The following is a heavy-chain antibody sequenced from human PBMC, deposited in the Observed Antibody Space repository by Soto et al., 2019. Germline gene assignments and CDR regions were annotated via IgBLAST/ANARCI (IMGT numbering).Heavy chain of an antibody. CDR3: ARTLEDAGEPSNFDN. V-gene: IGHV1-18*01. J-gene: IGHJ4*02. Sequence: QVQLVQSGAEVKKPGASVKVSCKSSGFTFSSYGFTWVRQAPGQGLEWMGWISAYNGNTLYAQKFQGRVTMTTDTSTSTVYMELRSLRSDDTALYYCARTLEDAGEPSNFDNWGQGTLVSVSS. CDR1: GFTFSSYG. D-gene: IGHD1-1*01. CDR2: ISAYNGNT.